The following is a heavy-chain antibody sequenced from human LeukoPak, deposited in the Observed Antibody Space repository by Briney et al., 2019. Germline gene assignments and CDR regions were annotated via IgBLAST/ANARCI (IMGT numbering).Heavy chain of an antibody. J-gene: IGHJ5*02. D-gene: IGHD1-7*01. Sequence: SETLSLTCTVSGVSVNTYYWSWIRQPAGKGLEWIGRISTAGGTNYNPSLGGRLTISLDSSRNQISLNLASVTAADTAVYYCARRYNWNYVFRDPWGQGTLVTVSS. CDR3: ARRYNWNYVFRDP. CDR2: ISTAGGT. CDR1: GVSVNTYY. V-gene: IGHV4-4*07.